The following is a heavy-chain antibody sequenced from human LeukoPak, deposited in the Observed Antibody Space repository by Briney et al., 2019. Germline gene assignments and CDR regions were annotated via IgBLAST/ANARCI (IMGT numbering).Heavy chain of an antibody. D-gene: IGHD6-19*01. V-gene: IGHV5-51*01. Sequence: GESLKISGKGSGYSFTSYWIGWVRQMPGKGLEWMGIIYPGDSDTRYSPSFQGQVTISVDRSISTAYLQWSSLKASDTAMYYCARQPPYSSGWYGADYWGQGTLVTVSS. CDR3: ARQPPYSSGWYGADY. J-gene: IGHJ4*02. CDR2: IYPGDSDT. CDR1: GYSFTSYW.